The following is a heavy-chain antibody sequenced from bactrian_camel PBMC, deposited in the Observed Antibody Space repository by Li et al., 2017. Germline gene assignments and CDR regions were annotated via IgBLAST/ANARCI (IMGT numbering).Heavy chain of an antibody. D-gene: IGHD8*01. CDR1: GYTAINDA. Sequence: HVQLVESGRGSVQAGGSLRLSCAASGYTAINDAIGWFRQAPGKEREVVAATGPSNTWYADSVKGRFTLSKDGDKDTQYLQMNSLKPDDTAMYYCAARRHGECYFWANNWSRATWYDHWGQGTQVTVS. CDR3: AARRHGECYFWANNWSRATWYDH. V-gene: IGHV3S53*01. J-gene: IGHJ4*01. CDR2: TGPSNT.